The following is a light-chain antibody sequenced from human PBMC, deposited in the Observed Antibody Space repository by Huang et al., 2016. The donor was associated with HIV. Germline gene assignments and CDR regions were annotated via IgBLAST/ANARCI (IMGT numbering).Light chain of an antibody. J-gene: IGKJ2*01. Sequence: EIVMTQSPATLSVSPGERATLSCRASQSVSRKLSWYQQTSGQAPRLLIYGSSTRATGIPARFRCRGSGTEFTLTISSLQSEDFAVYYCQQYNNWQYTFGQGTKLEIK. CDR1: QSVSRK. V-gene: IGKV3-15*01. CDR2: GSS. CDR3: QQYNNWQYT.